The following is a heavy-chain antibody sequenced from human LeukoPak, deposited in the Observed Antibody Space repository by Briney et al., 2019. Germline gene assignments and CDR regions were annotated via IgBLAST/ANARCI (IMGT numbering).Heavy chain of an antibody. V-gene: IGHV5-51*01. CDR2: IYPGDSDT. Sequence: GESLKIPCKGSGYSFTSYWIGWVRQMPGKGLEWMGIIYPGDSDTRYSPSFQGQVTISADKSISTAYLQWSSLKASDTAMYYCARQLGGYSSSRQPEEKRASLYYYFDYWGQGTLVTVSS. J-gene: IGHJ4*02. CDR1: GYSFTSYW. D-gene: IGHD6-13*01. CDR3: ARQLGGYSSSRQPEEKRASLYYYFDY.